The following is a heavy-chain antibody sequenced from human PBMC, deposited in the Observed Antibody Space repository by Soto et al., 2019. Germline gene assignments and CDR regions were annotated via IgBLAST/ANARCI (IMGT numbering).Heavy chain of an antibody. CDR2: ISYDGSNK. J-gene: IGHJ2*01. V-gene: IGHV3-30-3*01. CDR3: ASGGNPYCGGDCYPSYWYFDL. Sequence: QVQLVESGGGVVQPGRSLRLSCAASGFTFSSYAMHWVRQAPGKGLEWVAVISYDGSNKYYADSVKGRFTISRDNSKNTLYLQMNSLRAEDTAVYYCASGGNPYCGGDCYPSYWYFDLWGRGTLVTVSS. D-gene: IGHD2-21*02. CDR1: GFTFSSYA.